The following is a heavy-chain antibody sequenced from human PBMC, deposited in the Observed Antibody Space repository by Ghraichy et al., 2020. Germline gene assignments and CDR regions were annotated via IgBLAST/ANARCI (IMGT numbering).Heavy chain of an antibody. CDR3: ARSAMASYYFDY. D-gene: IGHD5-18*01. V-gene: IGHV4-59*01. Sequence: SETLSLTCTVSGGSISYYYWSWIRQPPGKGLEWIGYIYHSGSTNYNPSLKSRVTISLDTSKNQFSLKLTSVTAADTAVYYCARSAMASYYFDYWGQGTLVTVSS. J-gene: IGHJ4*02. CDR1: GGSISYYY. CDR2: IYHSGST.